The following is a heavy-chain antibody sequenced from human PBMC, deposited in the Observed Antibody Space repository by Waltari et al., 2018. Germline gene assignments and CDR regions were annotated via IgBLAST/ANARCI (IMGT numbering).Heavy chain of an antibody. CDR3: ARDGASTTGWYTGNYFDF. D-gene: IGHD6-19*01. CDR2: IYRSGST. J-gene: IGHJ4*02. V-gene: IGHV4-61*09. Sequence: QVRLQASGPAFVKPSETLSLTCRVSGASLSDSSYYWTWIRLPAGKGPEWIGNIYRSGSTNYIPVLKSRVTISVDRPNNQFFLKMRSVIASDTAAYYCARDGASTTGWYTGNYFDFWDQGTLVSVSS. CDR1: GASLSDSSYY.